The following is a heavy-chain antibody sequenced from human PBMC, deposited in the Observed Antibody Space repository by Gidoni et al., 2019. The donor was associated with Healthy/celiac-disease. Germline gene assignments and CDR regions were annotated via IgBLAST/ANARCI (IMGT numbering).Heavy chain of an antibody. Sequence: QVQLVESGGGVVQPGRSLRLSCAASGFTFSSYAMHWVRQAPGKGLEWVAVISYDGSNKYYADSVKGRFTISRDNSKNTLYLQMNSLRAEDTAVYYCARGWGMVAVAGTLDPWGQGTLVTVSS. CDR1: GFTFSSYA. CDR3: ARGWGMVAVAGTLDP. V-gene: IGHV3-30-3*01. D-gene: IGHD6-19*01. CDR2: ISYDGSNK. J-gene: IGHJ5*02.